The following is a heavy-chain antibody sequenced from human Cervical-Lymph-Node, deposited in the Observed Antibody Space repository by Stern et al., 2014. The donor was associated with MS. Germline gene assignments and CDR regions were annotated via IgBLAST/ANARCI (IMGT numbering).Heavy chain of an antibody. Sequence: EVQLVESGGGLVQPGGSLRLSCAASGFTFSSYAMSWVRQAPGKGLEWVSAISGSGGSTYYADSVKGRFTISRDNSKNTLYLQMNSLRAEDTAVYYCAKDHSEWFGELSKGYGMDVWGQGTTVTVSS. D-gene: IGHD3-10*01. CDR1: GFTFSSYA. V-gene: IGHV3-23*04. J-gene: IGHJ6*02. CDR2: ISGSGGST. CDR3: AKDHSEWFGELSKGYGMDV.